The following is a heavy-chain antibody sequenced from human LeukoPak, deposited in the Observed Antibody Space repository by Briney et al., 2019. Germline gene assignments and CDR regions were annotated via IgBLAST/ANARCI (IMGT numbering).Heavy chain of an antibody. CDR3: ARGRGYSYGWIGEKLLDY. CDR1: VFTFSRYW. D-gene: IGHD5-18*01. J-gene: IGHJ4*02. Sequence: GGSLSLSCAASVFTFSRYWVHWVRESRGKGLVWVSRMNSYGSNTICADSVKGRFTISRDNAKNTLYLQMNSLRAEDTAVYYCARGRGYSYGWIGEKLLDYWGQGTLVTVSS. V-gene: IGHV3-74*01. CDR2: MNSYGSNT.